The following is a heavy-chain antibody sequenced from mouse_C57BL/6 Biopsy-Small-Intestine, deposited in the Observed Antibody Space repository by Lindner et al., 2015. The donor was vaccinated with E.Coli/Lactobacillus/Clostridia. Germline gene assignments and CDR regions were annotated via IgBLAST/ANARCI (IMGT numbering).Heavy chain of an antibody. Sequence: MQLQESGAELARPGASVKLSCKASGYTFTSYGISWVKQRTGQGLEWIGEIYPRSGNTYYNEKFKGKATLTADKSSSTAYMELRSLTSEDSAVYFCARWSDGYSMDYWGQGTSVTVSS. J-gene: IGHJ4*01. CDR1: GYTFTSYG. CDR3: ARWSDGYSMDY. D-gene: IGHD2-3*01. CDR2: IYPRSGNT. V-gene: IGHV1-81*01.